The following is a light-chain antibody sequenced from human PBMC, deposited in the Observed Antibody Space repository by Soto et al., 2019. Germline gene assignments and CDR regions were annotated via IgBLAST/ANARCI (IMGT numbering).Light chain of an antibody. CDR1: QSINTF. CDR2: AAS. CDR3: QQSSSFPLT. V-gene: IGKV1-39*01. Sequence: DIQMTQSPSSLSASIGDRVTITCRASQSINTFLNWYQHKPGKAPDLLIYAASSLQSEVPSRFGGSGSGTDFTLTINSLTVEDVATYYCQQSSSFPLTFGGGTRVEIK. J-gene: IGKJ4*01.